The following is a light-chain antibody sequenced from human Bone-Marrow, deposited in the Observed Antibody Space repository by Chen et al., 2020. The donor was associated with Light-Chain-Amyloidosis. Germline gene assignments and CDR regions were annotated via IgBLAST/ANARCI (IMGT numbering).Light chain of an antibody. CDR1: QTISRNY. CDR2: GSS. V-gene: IGKV3-20*01. J-gene: IGKJ4*01. Sequence: EIVLTQSPGTLSLSPGEGANHSCRASQTISRNYLTWYQQKFGQPPRLLIYGSSSRATGIPDRFTGSGSGTDFTLTINRLEPEDFAMDYCQQYGTSPLTVGGGTKVEIK. CDR3: QQYGTSPLT.